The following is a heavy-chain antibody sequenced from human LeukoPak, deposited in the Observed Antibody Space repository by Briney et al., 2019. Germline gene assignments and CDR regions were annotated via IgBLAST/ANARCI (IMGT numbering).Heavy chain of an antibody. CDR3: AGSLGYCTSNVCYLKY. J-gene: IGHJ4*02. Sequence: ASVKVSCKTSGYSENFYGITWVRQVAGQGLEWMGLISAQHGQTEYAPNSQDRVTMTTDTYTNPAYMELRRLRSDDTAVYYCAGSLGYCTSNVCYLKYWGQGTLVTVSS. CDR2: ISAQHGQT. V-gene: IGHV1-18*01. CDR1: GYSENFYG. D-gene: IGHD2-8*01.